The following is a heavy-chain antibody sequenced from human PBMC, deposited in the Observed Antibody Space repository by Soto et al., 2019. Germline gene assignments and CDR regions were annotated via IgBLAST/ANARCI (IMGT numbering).Heavy chain of an antibody. CDR1: GFRISNYF. J-gene: IGHJ6*02. Sequence: PGGSLRLSCVVSGFRISNYFMSWVRQAPGKGLEWVANIKEDGSEKYYVESVKGRFTISRDNAKNSLYLQVNSLRDEDTAVYYCARPRFRGMDVWGQGTTVTVYS. V-gene: IGHV3-7*03. CDR3: ARPRFRGMDV. CDR2: IKEDGSEK. D-gene: IGHD3-10*01.